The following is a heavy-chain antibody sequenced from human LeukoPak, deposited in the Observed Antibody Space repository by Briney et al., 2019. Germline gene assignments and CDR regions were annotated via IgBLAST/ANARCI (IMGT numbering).Heavy chain of an antibody. J-gene: IGHJ3*02. CDR2: ISSSSSYI. V-gene: IGHV3-21*03. CDR1: GFTFSSYS. D-gene: IGHD3-9*01. CDR3: TTDEILTGYYPDAFDI. Sequence: GGSLRLSCAASGFTFSSYSMNWVRQAPGKGLEWVSSISSSSSYIYYADSVKGRFTISRDNAKNSLYLQMNSLKTEDTAVYYCTTDEILTGYYPDAFDIWGQGTVVTVSS.